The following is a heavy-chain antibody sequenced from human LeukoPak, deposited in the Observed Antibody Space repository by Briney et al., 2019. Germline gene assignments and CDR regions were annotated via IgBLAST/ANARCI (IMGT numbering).Heavy chain of an antibody. CDR3: ARDRGYSTFDI. J-gene: IGHJ3*02. D-gene: IGHD5-18*01. CDR2: MDQDETEK. Sequence: QLGGSVRLSCAASGFTFSSYWMSWVRQAPGKGLEWVANMDQDETEKNYVDSVKGRFTISRDNAKNLLYVQMNSLRAEDTAVYYCARDRGYSTFDIWGQGT. CDR1: GFTFSSYW. V-gene: IGHV3-7*05.